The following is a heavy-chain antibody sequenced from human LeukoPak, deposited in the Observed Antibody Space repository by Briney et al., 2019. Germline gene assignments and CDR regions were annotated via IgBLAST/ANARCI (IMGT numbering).Heavy chain of an antibody. CDR1: GFTVSSNY. V-gene: IGHV3-20*04. Sequence: PGGSLRLSCAASGFTVSSNYMSWVRQAPGKGLEWVSGINWNGGSTGYADSVKGRFTISRDNAKNSLYLQMNSLRAEDTALYYCARGSSSWYVSEHWGQGTLVTVSS. D-gene: IGHD6-13*01. CDR3: ARGSSSWYVSEH. J-gene: IGHJ1*01. CDR2: INWNGGST.